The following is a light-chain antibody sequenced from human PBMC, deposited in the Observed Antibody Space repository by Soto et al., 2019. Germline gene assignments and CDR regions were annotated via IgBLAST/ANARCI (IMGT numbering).Light chain of an antibody. J-gene: IGKJ5*01. Sequence: EVVLTQSPATLSESPGERATLPSRAGQSVSSNLAWYQQKPGQAPRLLIYGASSRATGIPDRFSGSGSGTDFTLTISSLEPEDFAVYYCQQYGSAITFGQGTRLENK. CDR3: QQYGSAIT. CDR1: QSVSSN. V-gene: IGKV3-20*01. CDR2: GAS.